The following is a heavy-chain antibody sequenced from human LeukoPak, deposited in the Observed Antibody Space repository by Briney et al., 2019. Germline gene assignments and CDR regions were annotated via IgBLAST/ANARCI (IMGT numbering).Heavy chain of an antibody. D-gene: IGHD3-10*01. Sequence: GESLKISCQGSGYSFTSYWISWVRQMPGKGLEWMGRIDPSDSYTNYSPSFQGHVTISAGKSISTAYLQWSSLKASGTAMYYCVLWFGESFPFDPWGQGTLVTVSS. V-gene: IGHV5-10-1*01. CDR2: IDPSDSYT. J-gene: IGHJ5*02. CDR1: GYSFTSYW. CDR3: VLWFGESFPFDP.